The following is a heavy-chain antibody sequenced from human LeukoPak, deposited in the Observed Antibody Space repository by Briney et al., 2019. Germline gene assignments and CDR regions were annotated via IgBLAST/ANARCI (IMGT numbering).Heavy chain of an antibody. V-gene: IGHV3-23*01. D-gene: IGHD6-13*01. CDR3: AKGVYSSSSGNANWFDP. CDR2: ISGSGGST. Sequence: PGGSLRLSCKDSGFTFYKFAMTWIRQAPGKGLEWVSAISGSGGSTYYADSVKGRFTISRDNSKNTLYLQMNSLRAEDAAVYYCAKGVYSSSSGNANWFDPWGQGTLVTVSS. J-gene: IGHJ5*02. CDR1: GFTFYKFA.